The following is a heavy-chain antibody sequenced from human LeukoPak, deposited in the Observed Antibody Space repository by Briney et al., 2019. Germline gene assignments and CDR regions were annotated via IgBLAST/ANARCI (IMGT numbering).Heavy chain of an antibody. CDR1: GFTFSSYW. CDR3: ARDNSGWSAYY. CDR2: VNSDGSST. V-gene: IGHV3-74*01. Sequence: GGSLRLSCAASGFTFSSYWMHWVRQAPGRGLVWVSRVNSDGSSTSYADSAKGRFTISRDNAKNTLYLQMNSLRADDTAVYYCARDNSGWSAYYWGQGTLVTVSS. D-gene: IGHD6-19*01. J-gene: IGHJ4*02.